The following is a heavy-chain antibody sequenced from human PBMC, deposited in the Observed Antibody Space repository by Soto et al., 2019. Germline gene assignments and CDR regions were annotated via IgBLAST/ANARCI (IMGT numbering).Heavy chain of an antibody. D-gene: IGHD3-22*01. Sequence: GGSLRLSCAASGFTFSSYSMNWVRQAPGKGLEWVSYISSSSSTIYYADSVKGRFTISRDNAKNSLYLQMNSLRAEDTAVYYCARDLYDSSGYVSGTLLLWGQGTLVTVSS. V-gene: IGHV3-48*01. CDR2: ISSSSSTI. CDR1: GFTFSSYS. CDR3: ARDLYDSSGYVSGTLLL. J-gene: IGHJ4*02.